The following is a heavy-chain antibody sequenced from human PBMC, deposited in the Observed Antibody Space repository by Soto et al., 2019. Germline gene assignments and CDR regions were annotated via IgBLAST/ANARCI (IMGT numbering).Heavy chain of an antibody. V-gene: IGHV3-23*01. CDR1: GFTFSSYA. Sequence: LRLSCAASGFTFSSYAMSWVRQAPGKGLEWVSAISGSGGSTYYADSVKGRFTISRDNSKNTLYLQMNSLRAEDTAVYYCAKDYQTNTISPGYCDMDVWGQGTTVTVSS. CDR3: AKDYQTNTISPGYCDMDV. CDR2: ISGSGGST. J-gene: IGHJ6*02. D-gene: IGHD3-3*01.